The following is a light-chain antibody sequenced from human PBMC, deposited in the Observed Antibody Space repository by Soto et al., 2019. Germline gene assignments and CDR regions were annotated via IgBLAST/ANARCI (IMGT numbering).Light chain of an antibody. CDR3: CSYAGSYTLYV. CDR1: SSDVGGYNY. Sequence: QSVLTQPRSVSGSPGQSVTISCTETSSDVGGYNYVSWYQQHPGKAPKLMIYDVSKRPSGVPDRFSGSKSGNTASLTISGLQAEDEADYYCCSYAGSYTLYVFGTGTKETVL. J-gene: IGLJ1*01. CDR2: DVS. V-gene: IGLV2-11*01.